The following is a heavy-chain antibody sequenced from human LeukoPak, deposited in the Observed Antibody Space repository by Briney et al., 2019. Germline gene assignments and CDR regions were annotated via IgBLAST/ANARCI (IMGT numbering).Heavy chain of an antibody. J-gene: IGHJ4*02. D-gene: IGHD5-18*01. CDR2: INPSGGST. Sequence: ASVKVSCKASGYTFTSYYMHWVRQAPGQGLEWMGIINPSGGSTSYAQKFQGRVTMTRDTSTSTVCMELSSLRSEDTAVYYCAREEGTAMVRIWGQGTLVTVSS. CDR1: GYTFTSYY. CDR3: AREEGTAMVRI. V-gene: IGHV1-46*01.